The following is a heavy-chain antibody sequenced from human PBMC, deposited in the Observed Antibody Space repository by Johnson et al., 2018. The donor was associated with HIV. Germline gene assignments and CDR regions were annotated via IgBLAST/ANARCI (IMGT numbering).Heavy chain of an antibody. V-gene: IGHV3-23*04. Sequence: VQLVESGGGLVQPGGSLRLSCAASGFTFSSYAMSWVRQAPGKGLEWVSAISGSGGSTYYADSVKGRFTISRDNAKNSLYLQVNSLRGEDTAVFYCARGGVFRVAFDIWGQGTMVTVSS. CDR1: GFTFSSYA. J-gene: IGHJ3*02. CDR2: ISGSGGST. D-gene: IGHD2-21*01. CDR3: ARGGVFRVAFDI.